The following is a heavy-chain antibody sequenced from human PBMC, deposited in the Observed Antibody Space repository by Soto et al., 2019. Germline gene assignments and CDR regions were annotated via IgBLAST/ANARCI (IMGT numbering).Heavy chain of an antibody. V-gene: IGHV3-7*03. CDR2: IKQDGSEK. CDR1: GFTFSSYW. J-gene: IGHJ6*02. D-gene: IGHD3-3*01. Sequence: GGSLRLSCAASGFTFSSYWMSWVRQAPGKGLEWVANIKQDGSEKYYVDSVKGRFTISRDNAKNSLYLQMNSLRAEDTAAYYCARAFWSGYPALGYYYCMDVWGQGTTVTVSS. CDR3: ARAFWSGYPALGYYYCMDV.